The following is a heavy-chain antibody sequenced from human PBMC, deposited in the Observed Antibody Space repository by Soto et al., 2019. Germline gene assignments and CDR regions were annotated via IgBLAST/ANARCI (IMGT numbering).Heavy chain of an antibody. CDR2: ISSSSSYM. CDR1: GFTFSSYS. V-gene: IGHV3-21*04. J-gene: IGHJ3*02. CDR3: ARDKGRDGYNLAAAFDI. Sequence: PGGSLRLSCAASGFTFSSYSMNWVRQAPGKGLEWVSSISSSSSYMYYADSVKGRFTISRDNAKNSLYLQMNSLRAEDTAVYYCARDKGRDGYNLAAAFDIWGQGTMVTVSS. D-gene: IGHD5-12*01.